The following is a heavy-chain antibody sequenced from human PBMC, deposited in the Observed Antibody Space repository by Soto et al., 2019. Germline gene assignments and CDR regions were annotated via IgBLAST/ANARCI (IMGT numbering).Heavy chain of an antibody. Sequence: PXLFLRCPWSPASSTFDDYAMHWVRQAPGKVLEGVSGISWDSRRIGDGDSVKGRVNISRDKDQNSLYPQMKSRRAADTPLNYCAKAGYSHGLAGMGVWGQRTTVTVSS. J-gene: IGHJ6*02. CDR2: ISWDSRRI. CDR1: SSTFDDYA. D-gene: IGHD5-18*01. CDR3: AKAGYSHGLAGMGV. V-gene: IGHV3-9*01.